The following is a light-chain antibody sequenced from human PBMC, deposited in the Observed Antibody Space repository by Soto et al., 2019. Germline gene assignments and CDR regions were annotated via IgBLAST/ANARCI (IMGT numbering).Light chain of an antibody. CDR3: SSYTSSSTVL. CDR2: DVR. V-gene: IGLV2-14*03. J-gene: IGLJ2*01. Sequence: QSALTQPASVSGSPGQSITISCTGTSSDVGGYNFVSWYQQHPGKAPKFIIYDVRNRPSGVSNRFSGSRAGNTASLTISGLQAEDEAEYYCSSYTSSSTVLFGGGTLLTVL. CDR1: SSDVGGYNF.